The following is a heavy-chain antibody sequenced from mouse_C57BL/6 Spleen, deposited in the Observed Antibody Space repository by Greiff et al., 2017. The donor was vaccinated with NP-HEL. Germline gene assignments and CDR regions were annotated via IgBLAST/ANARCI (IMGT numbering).Heavy chain of an antibody. D-gene: IGHD1-1*01. J-gene: IGHJ4*01. V-gene: IGHV14-2*01. CDR2: IDPEDGET. CDR3: AIYYYGSSPYYAMDY. CDR1: GFNIKDYY. Sequence: DVQLQESGAELVKPGASVKLSCTASGFNIKDYYMHWVKQRTEQGLEWIGRIDPEDGETKYAPKFQGKATITADTSSNTAYLQLSSLTSEDTAVYYCAIYYYGSSPYYAMDYWGQGTSVTVSS.